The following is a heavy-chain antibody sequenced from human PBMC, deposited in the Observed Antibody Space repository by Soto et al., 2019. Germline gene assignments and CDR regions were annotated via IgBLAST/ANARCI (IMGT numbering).Heavy chain of an antibody. CDR3: ARDAAFGNYAYNWFDP. CDR1: GYTFTSYG. CDR2: ISAYNGST. D-gene: IGHD4-4*01. Sequence: GSSVKVSCKASGYTFTSYGISWVRQAPGQGPEWMGKISAYNGSTNYAPKLRGRVTMSTDTSTSTAYMELRSLRSDDTAMYYCARDAAFGNYAYNWFDPWGQGTLVTVSS. J-gene: IGHJ5*02. V-gene: IGHV1-18*01.